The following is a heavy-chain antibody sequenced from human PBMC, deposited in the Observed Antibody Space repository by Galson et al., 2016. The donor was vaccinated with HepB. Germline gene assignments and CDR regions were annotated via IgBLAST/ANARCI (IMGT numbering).Heavy chain of an antibody. D-gene: IGHD3-9*01. CDR3: ARGRRGKYDFLTSYTKGLYNYFDP. Sequence: SLRLSCAASGFTFSDYYMSWIRQAPGKGLECVSHISSSSSFTNYADSVKGRFIISRDNVKNSLYLQMNSLRAEDTAVYFCARGRRGKYDFLTSYTKGLYNYFDPWGQGTLVTVSS. CDR1: GFTFSDYY. V-gene: IGHV3-11*06. J-gene: IGHJ5*02. CDR2: ISSSSSFT.